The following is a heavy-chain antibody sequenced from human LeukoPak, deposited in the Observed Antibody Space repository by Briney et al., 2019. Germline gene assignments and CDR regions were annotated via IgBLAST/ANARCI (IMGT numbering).Heavy chain of an antibody. Sequence: ASVKVSCKASGGTFSNYTISWVRQAPGQGLEWMGKIIPILGIANYAQKFQGRVTITADKSTSTAYMELSSLRSEDTAVYYCARAAGIATAQTPYGMDVWGQGTTVTVSS. CDR1: GGTFSNYT. CDR2: IIPILGIA. CDR3: ARAAGIATAQTPYGMDV. V-gene: IGHV1-69*02. J-gene: IGHJ6*02. D-gene: IGHD1-26*01.